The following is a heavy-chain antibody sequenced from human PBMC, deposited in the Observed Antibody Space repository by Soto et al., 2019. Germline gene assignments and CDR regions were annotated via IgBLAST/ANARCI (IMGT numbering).Heavy chain of an antibody. CDR2: IKPDGSET. CDR1: GFTFRSSW. Sequence: EVQLVESGGGLVQPGGSLSLSCEASGFTFRSSWMSWVRQAPGKGLEWVSYIKPDGSETYYVDSVRGRFTISRDNAKNSPYLQMNSLRAEDTALYSCARDPPFGAFDIWGQGTMVTVSA. D-gene: IGHD3-10*01. J-gene: IGHJ3*02. V-gene: IGHV3-7*01. CDR3: ARDPPFGAFDI.